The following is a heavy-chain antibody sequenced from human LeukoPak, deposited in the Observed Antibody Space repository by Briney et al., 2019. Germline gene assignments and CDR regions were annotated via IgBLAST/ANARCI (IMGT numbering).Heavy chain of an antibody. D-gene: IGHD3-3*01. CDR1: GGSVTNDNYF. CDR3: ARDRFYYYDFWSGYSNPGPGYYYGMDV. V-gene: IGHV4-30-4*01. CDR2: IYYTAGS. J-gene: IGHJ6*02. Sequence: KTSETLSLTCTVSGGSVTNDNYFWSWTRQPPGEGLEWIAYIYYTAGSYYNPSLKSRVTISVDTSKNQFSLKLSSVTAADTAVYYCARDRFYYYDFWSGYSNPGPGYYYGMDVWGQGTTVTVSS.